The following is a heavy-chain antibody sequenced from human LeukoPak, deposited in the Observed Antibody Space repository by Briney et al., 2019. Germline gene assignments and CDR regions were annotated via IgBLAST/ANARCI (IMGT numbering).Heavy chain of an antibody. CDR1: GFTVSSSY. CDR2: LYSGGSI. Sequence: GGSLRLSCAGSGFTVSSSYMSWVGHAPGKGLEWVSVLYSGGSIFYADSVKGRFTISRDISKNMLYLQMNSLRADDTAVYYCARGAISSWYEDWGQGTLVTVSS. V-gene: IGHV3-66*01. J-gene: IGHJ4*02. CDR3: ARGAISSWYED. D-gene: IGHD6-13*01.